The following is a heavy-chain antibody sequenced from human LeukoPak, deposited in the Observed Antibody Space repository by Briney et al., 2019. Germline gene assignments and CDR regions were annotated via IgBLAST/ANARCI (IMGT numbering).Heavy chain of an antibody. D-gene: IGHD3-22*01. Sequence: SVKVSCKAPGGTFSSYTISWVRQAPGQGLEWMGRIIPILGIANYAQKFQGRVTITADKSTSTAYMELSSLRSEDTAVYYCARGIPYYYDSSGYPNYPYYFDYWGQGTLVTVSS. CDR2: IIPILGIA. V-gene: IGHV1-69*02. CDR3: ARGIPYYYDSSGYPNYPYYFDY. J-gene: IGHJ4*02. CDR1: GGTFSSYT.